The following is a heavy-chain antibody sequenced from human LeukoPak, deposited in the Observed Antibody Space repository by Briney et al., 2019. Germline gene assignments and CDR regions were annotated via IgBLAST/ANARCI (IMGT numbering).Heavy chain of an antibody. J-gene: IGHJ3*02. Sequence: GGSLRLSCAASGFTFSTYSMNWVRQAPGKGLEWVSSISSGSSYIYYADSVKGRFTISRDNAKNSLYLQMNSLRAEDTAVYYCARDGGDPEPNDAFDIWGQGTMVTVSS. CDR1: GFTFSTYS. D-gene: IGHD2-21*02. CDR3: ARDGGDPEPNDAFDI. CDR2: ISSGSSYI. V-gene: IGHV3-21*01.